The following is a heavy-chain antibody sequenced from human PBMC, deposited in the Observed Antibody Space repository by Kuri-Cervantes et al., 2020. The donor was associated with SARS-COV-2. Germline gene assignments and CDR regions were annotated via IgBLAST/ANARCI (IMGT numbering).Heavy chain of an antibody. CDR1: GGSISSSSYY. Sequence: SETLSLTCTVSGGSISSSSYYWGWIRQPPGKGLEWIGEINHSGSTNYNPSLKSRVTISVDTSKNQFSLKLSSVTAADTAVYYCARVGIAAAAGLFQHWGQGTLVTVSS. CDR3: ARVGIAAAAGLFQH. D-gene: IGHD6-13*01. J-gene: IGHJ1*01. V-gene: IGHV4-39*07. CDR2: INHSGST.